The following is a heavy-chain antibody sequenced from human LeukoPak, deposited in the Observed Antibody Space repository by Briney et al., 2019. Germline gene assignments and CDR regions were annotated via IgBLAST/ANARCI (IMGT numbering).Heavy chain of an antibody. CDR3: ARDRYYYDNSGSTFDY. Sequence: SETLSLTCTVSGYSISRGYYWGWIRQPPGKGLEWIGIIYHSGSTNYNPSLKSRVTMSVDTSKNQFSLKLSSVTAADTAVYYCARDRYYYDNSGSTFDYWGQGTLVTVS. D-gene: IGHD3-22*01. CDR2: IYHSGST. CDR1: GYSISRGYY. V-gene: IGHV4-38-2*02. J-gene: IGHJ4*02.